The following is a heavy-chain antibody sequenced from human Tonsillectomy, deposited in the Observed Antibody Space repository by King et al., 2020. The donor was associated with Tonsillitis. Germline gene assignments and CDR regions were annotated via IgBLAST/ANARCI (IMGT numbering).Heavy chain of an antibody. V-gene: IGHV3-30*02. CDR3: AKDLGGGWCYY. J-gene: IGHJ4*02. D-gene: IGHD6-19*01. Sequence: VQLVESGGGVVQSGGSLRLSCAASRYTFSTYGMHWVRQAPGKGLEWVAFIRYDESNKYYADSVKGRFTISRDNSKNTLYLQMNSLRAEDTAIYYCAKDLGGGWCYYWGQGALGTVSS. CDR2: IRYDESNK. CDR1: RYTFSTYG.